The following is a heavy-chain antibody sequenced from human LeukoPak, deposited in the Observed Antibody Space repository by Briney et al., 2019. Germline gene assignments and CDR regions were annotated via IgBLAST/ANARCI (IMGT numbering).Heavy chain of an antibody. V-gene: IGHV3-30*03. CDR1: GFTFSSYG. J-gene: IGHJ5*01. Sequence: GRSLRLSCAASGFTFSSYGMHWVRRAPGKGLEWVAVISYDGSNKYYADSVKGRFTISRDNSKNTLYLQMNSLRAEDTAVYYCASGGIQLWFDYWGQGTLVTVSS. D-gene: IGHD5-18*01. CDR2: ISYDGSNK. CDR3: ASGGIQLWFDY.